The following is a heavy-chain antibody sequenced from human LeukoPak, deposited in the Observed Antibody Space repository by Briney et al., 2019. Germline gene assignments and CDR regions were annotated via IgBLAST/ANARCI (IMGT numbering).Heavy chain of an antibody. J-gene: IGHJ4*02. Sequence: ASVKVSCKASGYTFTTYYMHWVRQAPGQGLQWMGIINPSGGSTSYAQKFQGRVTMTRDTSTSTVYMEPSSLRSDDTAIYYCARSVKMPTIVHWGQGTLVTVSS. CDR2: INPSGGST. CDR1: GYTFTTYY. CDR3: ARSVKMPTIVH. D-gene: IGHD5-24*01. V-gene: IGHV1-46*03.